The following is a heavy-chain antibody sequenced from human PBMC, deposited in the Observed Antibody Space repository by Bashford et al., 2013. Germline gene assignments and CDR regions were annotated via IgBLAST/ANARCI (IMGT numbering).Heavy chain of an antibody. V-gene: IGHV5-51*01. Sequence: YPGDSDTRYSPSFQGQVTISADKSISTAYLQWSSLKASDTAMYYCARRSSPDYYYYGMDVWGQGTTVTVSS. J-gene: IGHJ6*02. CDR3: ARRSSPDYYYYGMDV. CDR2: YPGDSDT.